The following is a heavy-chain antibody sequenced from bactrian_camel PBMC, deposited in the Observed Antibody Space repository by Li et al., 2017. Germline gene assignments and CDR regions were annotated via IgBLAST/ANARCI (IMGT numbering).Heavy chain of an antibody. CDR2: IYTGGSST. Sequence: HVQLVESGGDLVQPGGSLKLSCEASGFTFSRYWMYWVRQAPGKEREGVATIYTGGSSTRYADSVKGRFTISQDNAKNTMYLQMNSLKPEDTAMYYCAAGKGYGGPWLLWHRVEIYTYWGQGTQVTVS. J-gene: IGHJ4*01. D-gene: IGHD6*01. CDR3: AAGKGYGGPWLLWHRVEIYTY. CDR1: GFTFSRYW. V-gene: IGHV3S1*01.